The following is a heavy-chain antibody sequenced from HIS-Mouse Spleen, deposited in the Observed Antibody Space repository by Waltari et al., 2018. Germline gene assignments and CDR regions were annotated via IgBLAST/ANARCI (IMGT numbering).Heavy chain of an antibody. D-gene: IGHD6-13*01. CDR3: AREIPYSSSWYDWYFDL. V-gene: IGHV4-39*07. CDR1: GGSISTRSHY. Sequence: QLQLQESGPGLVTPSETLSLTCTVSGGSISTRSHYWGWIRQPPGKGREWIGSIYYSGSTYYNPSLKSRVTISVDTSKNQFSLKLSSVTAADTAVYYCAREIPYSSSWYDWYFDLWGRGTLVTVSS. J-gene: IGHJ2*01. CDR2: IYYSGST.